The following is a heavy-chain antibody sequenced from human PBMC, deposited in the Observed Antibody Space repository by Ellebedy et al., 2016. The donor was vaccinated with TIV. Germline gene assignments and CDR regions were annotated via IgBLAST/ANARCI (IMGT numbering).Heavy chain of an antibody. V-gene: IGHV3-53*01. CDR2: IYSGGST. D-gene: IGHD1-14*01. J-gene: IGHJ4*02. CDR3: ARERANRYGTPYYFDY. CDR1: GFTVSSNY. Sequence: GESLKISXAASGFTVSSNYMSWVRQAPGKGLEWVSVIYSGGSTYYADSVKGRFTISRDNSKNTLYLQMNSLRAEDTAVYYCARERANRYGTPYYFDYWGQGTLVTVSS.